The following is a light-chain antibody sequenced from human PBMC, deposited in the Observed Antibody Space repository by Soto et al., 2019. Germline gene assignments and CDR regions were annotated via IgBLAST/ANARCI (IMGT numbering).Light chain of an antibody. V-gene: IGKV1-39*01. CDR1: QNIDNY. CDR2: YVS. Sequence: DIQMTQSPSSLSASLGDRVTITCRASQNIDNYLNWYQHKPGKAPKFLIYYVSNLQSGVPSRFSGSGSGTDFTLTIDSLQPEDFATYYCQQGYTSSITFGQGTRLEIK. J-gene: IGKJ5*01. CDR3: QQGYTSSIT.